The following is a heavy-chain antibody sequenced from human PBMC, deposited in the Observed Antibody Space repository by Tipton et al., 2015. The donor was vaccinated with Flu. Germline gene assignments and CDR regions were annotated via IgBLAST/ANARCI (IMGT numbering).Heavy chain of an antibody. D-gene: IGHD2-8*02. CDR2: IYSSGIS. CDR1: GGPISSYY. CDR3: AREGATGGRYFDY. V-gene: IGHV4-4*07. J-gene: IGHJ4*02. Sequence: TLSLTCTVSGGPISSYYWTWIRQPAGKGLEWIGRIYSSGISNYSPSLRSRVTMSVDTSKSQFSLELSSVTAADTAVYYCAREGATGGRYFDYWGLGTLVTVSS.